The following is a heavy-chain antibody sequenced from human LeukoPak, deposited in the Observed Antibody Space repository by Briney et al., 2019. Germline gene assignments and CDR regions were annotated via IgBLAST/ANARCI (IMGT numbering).Heavy chain of an antibody. V-gene: IGHV3-66*02. CDR2: IYSGGST. CDR1: GFTFTTYS. Sequence: GGSLRLSCAASGFTFTTYSMTWVRQAPGKGLEWVSVIYSGGSTYYADSVKGRFTISRDNSKNTLYLQMNSLRAEDTAVYYCARDYYDSSGYYYEGYWGQGTLVTVSS. D-gene: IGHD3-22*01. CDR3: ARDYYDSSGYYYEGY. J-gene: IGHJ4*02.